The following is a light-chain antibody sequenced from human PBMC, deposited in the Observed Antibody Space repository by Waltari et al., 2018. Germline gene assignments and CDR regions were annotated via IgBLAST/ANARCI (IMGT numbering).Light chain of an antibody. CDR1: QSISRSY. CDR3: QQYGDSEGLT. Sequence: EIVLTQSPGTLSLSPGERVNLSCRASQSISRSYLAWYQKKPGQSPRLLIYGASSRATGIPEKFSGSGSGTEFALTIYSLEADDSAVYFCQQYGDSEGLTFGQVTRLEIK. J-gene: IGKJ5*01. CDR2: GAS. V-gene: IGKV3-20*01.